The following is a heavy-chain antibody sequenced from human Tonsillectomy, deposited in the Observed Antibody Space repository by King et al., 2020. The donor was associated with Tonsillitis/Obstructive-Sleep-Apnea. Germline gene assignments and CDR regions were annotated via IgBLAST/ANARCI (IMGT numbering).Heavy chain of an antibody. CDR3: VKHASSGWYGDN. Sequence: VQLVESGAEVKKPGESLKISCKGSGYSFTSSWIGWVRQMPGGGLEWMGIIYPGDADIKYNPSFEGQVTISADKSNNTAYLQWSSLKASDTAMYYCVKHASSGWYGDNCGQGTLVTVSS. V-gene: IGHV5-51*01. D-gene: IGHD6-19*01. J-gene: IGHJ4*02. CDR2: IYPGDADI. CDR1: GYSFTSSW.